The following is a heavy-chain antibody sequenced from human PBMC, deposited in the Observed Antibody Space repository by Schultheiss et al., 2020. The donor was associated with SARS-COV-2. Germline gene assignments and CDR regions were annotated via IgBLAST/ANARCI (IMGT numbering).Heavy chain of an antibody. CDR2: ISSSGSTI. J-gene: IGHJ6*02. CDR1: GFAFSRHA. Sequence: GGSLRLSCSASGFAFSRHAVQWVRQAPGKGLEWVSYISSSGSTIYYADSVKGRFTISRDKSKNTVYLHMNSLRAEDTAVYYCSRAAAGTYYYYGMDVWGQGTTVTVSS. CDR3: SRAAAGTYYYYGMDV. D-gene: IGHD6-13*01. V-gene: IGHV3-48*03.